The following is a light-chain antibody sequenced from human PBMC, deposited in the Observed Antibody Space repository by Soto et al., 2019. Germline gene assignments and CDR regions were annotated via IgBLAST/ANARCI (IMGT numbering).Light chain of an antibody. J-gene: IGKJ1*01. CDR1: QSVGSN. CDR2: AAS. CDR3: QQYNNWLPT. Sequence: EILMTQSPATLSVSPGERTTLACRASQSVGSNLAWYQQKPGQAPRLLIYAASTRASGVPARFSGSGSGTEFTLTISSLQSEDFAVYYCQQYNNWLPTFGHGTKVDIK. V-gene: IGKV3-15*01.